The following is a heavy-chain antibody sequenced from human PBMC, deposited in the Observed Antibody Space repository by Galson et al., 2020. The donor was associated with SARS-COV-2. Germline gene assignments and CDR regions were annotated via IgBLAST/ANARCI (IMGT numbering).Heavy chain of an antibody. CDR2: IDPSDSYT. Sequence: HGESLKISCKGSGYSFTSYWISWVHQMPGKGLEWMGRIDPSDSYTNYSPSFQGHVTISADKSISTAYLQWSSLKASDTAMYYCARLVDTAMAQFDYWGQGTLVTVSS. D-gene: IGHD5-18*01. V-gene: IGHV5-10-1*01. CDR1: GYSFTSYW. CDR3: ARLVDTAMAQFDY. J-gene: IGHJ4*02.